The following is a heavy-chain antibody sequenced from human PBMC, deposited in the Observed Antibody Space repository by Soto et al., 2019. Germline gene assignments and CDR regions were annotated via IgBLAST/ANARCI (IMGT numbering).Heavy chain of an antibody. Sequence: GESLKISCKGSGYSFTSYWIGWVRQMPGKGLEWMGIIYPGDSDTRYSPSFQGQVTISADKSISTAYLQWSSLKASDTAMYYCASTYSSWLLRFENRLDAFDIWGQGTMVTVSS. D-gene: IGHD6-19*01. J-gene: IGHJ3*02. CDR1: GYSFTSYW. CDR3: ASTYSSWLLRFENRLDAFDI. V-gene: IGHV5-51*01. CDR2: IYPGDSDT.